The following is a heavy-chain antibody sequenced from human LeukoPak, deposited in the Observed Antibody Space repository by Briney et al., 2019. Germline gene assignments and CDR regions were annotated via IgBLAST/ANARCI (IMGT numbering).Heavy chain of an antibody. D-gene: IGHD3-10*01. J-gene: IGHJ4*02. CDR2: IYPGDSDT. Sequence: GESLKISCKGSGYSFTSYWIGWVRQMPGKGLEWMGIIYPGDSDTRYSPSFQGQVTISADKSISTAYLQWSSLKASDTAMYYCATSTMVRGRGVDQTGRTFDYWGQGTLVTVSS. CDR1: GYSFTSYW. V-gene: IGHV5-51*01. CDR3: ATSTMVRGRGVDQTGRTFDY.